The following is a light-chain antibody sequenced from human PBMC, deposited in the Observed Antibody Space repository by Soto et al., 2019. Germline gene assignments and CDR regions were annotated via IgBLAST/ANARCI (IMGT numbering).Light chain of an antibody. CDR1: SSDVGGYNY. J-gene: IGLJ1*01. Sequence: QSVLTQPRSVSGSPGQSVTISCTGTSSDVGGYNYVSWYQQHPGTAPKLMIYDVSKRPSGVPDRFSGSKSGNTASLTISGLQAEDEADYYCCSYAGSYTVIFGTGTKLTVL. V-gene: IGLV2-11*01. CDR2: DVS. CDR3: CSYAGSYTVI.